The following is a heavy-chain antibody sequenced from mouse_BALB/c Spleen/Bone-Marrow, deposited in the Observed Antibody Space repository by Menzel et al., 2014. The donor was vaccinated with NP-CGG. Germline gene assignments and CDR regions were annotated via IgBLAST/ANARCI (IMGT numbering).Heavy chain of an antibody. J-gene: IGHJ4*01. D-gene: IGHD1-2*01. CDR1: GFNIKGTY. CDR2: IDPANGYT. V-gene: IGHV14-3*02. Sequence: EVNLVESGAELVEPGASVKLSCTGSGFNIKGTYIHWMKQRPEQGLEWIGRIDPANGYTKYDPKFQAKATITADTFPDTSYLQLSSLAPEDSAVYYCARVTAATSYYAMDFWGQGTSVTVSS. CDR3: ARVTAATSYYAMDF.